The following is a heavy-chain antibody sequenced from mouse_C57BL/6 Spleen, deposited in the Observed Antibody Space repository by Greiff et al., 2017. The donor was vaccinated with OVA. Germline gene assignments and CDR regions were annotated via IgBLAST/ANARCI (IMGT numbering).Heavy chain of an antibody. CDR2: IDPSDSYT. D-gene: IGHD1-2*01. CDR3: ARSRDYYGPYFDY. Sequence: QVQLQQPGAELVKPGASVKLSCKASGYTFTSYWMQWVKQRPGQGLEWIGEIDPSDSYTNYNQKFKSKATLTVDTSSSTAYMQLSSLTSEDSAVYYGARSRDYYGPYFDYWGQGTTLTVSS. V-gene: IGHV1-50*01. J-gene: IGHJ2*01. CDR1: GYTFTSYW.